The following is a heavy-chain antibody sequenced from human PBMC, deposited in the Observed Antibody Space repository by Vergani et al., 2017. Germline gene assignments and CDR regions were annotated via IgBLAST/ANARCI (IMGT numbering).Heavy chain of an antibody. Sequence: QVQLVQSGSELKKPGASVKVSCKASGYTFTSYAMNWVRQAPGQGLEWIGWINTNTGNPTYAQGFTGRFVFSLDTSVSTAYLQMSSLKAEDTAVDYCASGEMVVVPAACKHVNYYYYMDVWGKGP. V-gene: IGHV7-4-1*02. CDR2: INTNTGNP. J-gene: IGHJ6*03. CDR3: ASGEMVVVPAACKHVNYYYYMDV. D-gene: IGHD2-2*01. CDR1: GYTFTSYA.